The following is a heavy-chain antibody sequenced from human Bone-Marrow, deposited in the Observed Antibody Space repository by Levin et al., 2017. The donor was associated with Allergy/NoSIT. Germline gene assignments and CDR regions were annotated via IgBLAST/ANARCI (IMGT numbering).Heavy chain of an antibody. CDR3: ASHVAESGLTYGELSGSGFDP. D-gene: IGHD3-16*02. CDR1: GDSISSSNYY. CDR2: VYSSGSS. Sequence: SETLSLTCTVSGDSISSSNYYWGWIRQPPGKGLEWIGSVYSSGSSYFNPPLKSRVTISVDTSKNQFSLKLISVTAADTAVYYCASHVAESGLTYGELSGSGFDPWGQGTLVTVSS. V-gene: IGHV4-39*01. J-gene: IGHJ5*02.